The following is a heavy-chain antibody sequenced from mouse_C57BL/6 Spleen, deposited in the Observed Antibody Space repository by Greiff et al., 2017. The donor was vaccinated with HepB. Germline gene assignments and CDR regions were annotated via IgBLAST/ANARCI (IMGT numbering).Heavy chain of an antibody. J-gene: IGHJ1*03. CDR1: GYTFTSYG. V-gene: IGHV1-81*01. CDR2: IYPRSGNT. D-gene: IGHD1-1*01. Sequence: QVQLQQSGAELARPGASVKLSCKASGYTFTSYGISWVKQRAGQGLEWIGEIYPRSGNTYYNEKFKGKATLTADKSSSTAYMELSSPTSEDSAVYFYARAHYYGSSHWYCDGWGTGTTITVSS. CDR3: ARAHYYGSSHWYCDG.